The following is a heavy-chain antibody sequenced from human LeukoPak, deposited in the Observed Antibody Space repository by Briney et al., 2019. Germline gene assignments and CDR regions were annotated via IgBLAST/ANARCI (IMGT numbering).Heavy chain of an antibody. CDR3: ARDGRPSGYSSGWYGESNFDY. CDR2: INPNSGGT. V-gene: IGHV1-2*02. D-gene: IGHD6-19*01. J-gene: IGHJ4*02. Sequence: ASVKVSCKASGYIFTACHMHWVRQAPGQGLEWMGWINPNSGGTNYAQKFQGRVTMTRDTSISTAYMELSRLRSDDTAVYYCARDGRPSGYSSGWYGESNFDYWGQGTLVTVSS. CDR1: GYIFTACH.